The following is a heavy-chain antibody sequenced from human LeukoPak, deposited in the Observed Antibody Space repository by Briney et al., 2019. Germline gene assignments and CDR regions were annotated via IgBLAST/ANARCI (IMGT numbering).Heavy chain of an antibody. V-gene: IGHV4-38-2*02. Sequence: SETLSLTCTVSTYSISSGYYWGWIRQPPGKGLEWIGNIYHNGNTYYNPSLKSRVTVSVDTSKKQFSLKLRTATAADTAVYYCARIEAVTRGYNHAYYFDYWGQGTLVTVSS. J-gene: IGHJ4*02. D-gene: IGHD5-18*01. CDR3: ARIEAVTRGYNHAYYFDY. CDR2: IYHNGNT. CDR1: TYSISSGYY.